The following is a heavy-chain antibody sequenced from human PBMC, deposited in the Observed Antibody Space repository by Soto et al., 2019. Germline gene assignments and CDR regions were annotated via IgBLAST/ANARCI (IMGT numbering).Heavy chain of an antibody. CDR3: VRGQTSPHGMDV. J-gene: IGHJ6*02. V-gene: IGHV4-30-4*01. D-gene: IGHD2-2*01. CDR2: IYYSGRT. CDR1: GGSISTNNYY. Sequence: QLQLQESGPGLVKPSQTLSLTCTVSGGSISTNNYYWNWIRQPPGKGLEWIGNIYYSGRTYYNPSLTSRVIISVDTSRNQLYLKLISATAADTAVYYCVRGQTSPHGMDVWGQWTTVTVSS.